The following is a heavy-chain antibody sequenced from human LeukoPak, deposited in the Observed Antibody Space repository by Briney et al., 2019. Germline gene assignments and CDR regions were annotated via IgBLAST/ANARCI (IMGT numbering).Heavy chain of an antibody. V-gene: IGHV3-74*01. Sequence: GGSLRLSCAASGFTFSDYWMLWVRQAPGKGLVWVSNIKTDGSITNYADSVKGRFTISRDNAKNTLYLQMNSLRAEDTAVYYCGRDNNYKVDVCGKGTTVTVSS. CDR3: GRDNNYKVDV. J-gene: IGHJ6*04. CDR1: GFTFSDYW. D-gene: IGHD4-11*01. CDR2: IKTDGSIT.